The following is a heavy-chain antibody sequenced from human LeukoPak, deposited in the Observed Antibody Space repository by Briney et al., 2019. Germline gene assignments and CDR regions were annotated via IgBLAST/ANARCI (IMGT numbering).Heavy chain of an antibody. D-gene: IGHD6-13*01. J-gene: IGHJ4*01. CDR1: GFTFSSYG. Sequence: GGSLRLSCAASGFTFSSYGMHWLRQAPGKGLEWVAVISYDGSNKYYADSVKGRFTISRDDSKNTLYLQMNSLRAEDTAVYYCAKQEIGLSWSVGYWGQGTLVTVSS. CDR3: AKQEIGLSWSVGY. CDR2: ISYDGSNK. V-gene: IGHV3-30*18.